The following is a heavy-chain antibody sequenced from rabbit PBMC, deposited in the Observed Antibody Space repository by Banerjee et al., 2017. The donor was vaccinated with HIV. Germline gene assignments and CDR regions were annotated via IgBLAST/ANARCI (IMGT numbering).Heavy chain of an antibody. CDR1: GFSFNNKYV. CDR3: ARDLAGVIGWNFDL. V-gene: IGHV1S45*01. D-gene: IGHD4-1*01. J-gene: IGHJ4*01. CDR2: IYAGKSGTT. Sequence: QEQLVESGGGLVKPEGSLTLTCTASGFSFNNKYVMCWVRQAPGKGLELIACIYAGKSGTTWYASWAKGRFTISKTSSPTVTLQMTSLTAADTATYFCARDLAGVIGWNFDLWGPGTLVTVS.